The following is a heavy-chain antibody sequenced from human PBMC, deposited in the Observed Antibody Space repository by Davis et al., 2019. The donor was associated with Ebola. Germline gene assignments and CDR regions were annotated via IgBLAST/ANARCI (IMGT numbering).Heavy chain of an antibody. J-gene: IGHJ4*02. CDR3: VRHGYTYGYVLY. CDR1: GGSISGYY. CDR2: IYYSGRT. Sequence: SETLSLTCTVSGGSISGYYWSWIRQPPGKGLEWIGYIYYSGRTNYNPSLKSRVTISVDTSKNQFSLKLSSVTAADTAVYYCVRHGYTYGYVLYWGQGTLVTVSS. V-gene: IGHV4-59*08. D-gene: IGHD5-18*01.